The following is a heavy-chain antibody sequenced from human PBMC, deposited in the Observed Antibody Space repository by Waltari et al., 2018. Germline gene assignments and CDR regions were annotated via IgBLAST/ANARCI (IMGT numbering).Heavy chain of an antibody. CDR1: GGTFSSYA. J-gene: IGHJ3*02. Sequence: QVQLVQSGAEVKKPGSSVKVSCKASGGTFSSYAISWVRQAPGQGLEWMGGIISIFGTAKDAQKFQGRVTITADESTSTAYMGLSSLRSEDTAVYYCAREQSGSEAFDSWGQGTMVTVSS. CDR2: IISIFGTA. D-gene: IGHD2-15*01. CDR3: AREQSGSEAFDS. V-gene: IGHV1-69*12.